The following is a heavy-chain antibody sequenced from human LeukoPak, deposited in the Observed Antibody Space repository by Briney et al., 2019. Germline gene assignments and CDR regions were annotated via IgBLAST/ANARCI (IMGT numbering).Heavy chain of an antibody. Sequence: PSETLSLTCAVYGGSFSGYYWSWIRQPPGKGLEWIGEINHSGSTNYNPPLKSRVTISVDTSKNQFSLKLSSVTAADTAVYYCARLYGMKRTPFDYWGQGTLVTVSS. CDR1: GGSFSGYY. CDR3: ARLYGMKRTPFDY. J-gene: IGHJ4*02. V-gene: IGHV4-34*01. CDR2: INHSGST. D-gene: IGHD1-1*01.